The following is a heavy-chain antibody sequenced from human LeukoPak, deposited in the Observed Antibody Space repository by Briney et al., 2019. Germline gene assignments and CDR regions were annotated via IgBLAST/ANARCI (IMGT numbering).Heavy chain of an antibody. CDR2: INWNGGST. Sequence: GGSLRLSFAASGFTFDDYGMSWVRQAPGKGLEWVSGINWNGGSTGYADSVKGRFTISRDNAKNSLYLQMNSLRAEDTALYHCARRLAPDAFDIWGQGTMVTVSS. CDR1: GFTFDDYG. CDR3: ARRLAPDAFDI. J-gene: IGHJ3*02. V-gene: IGHV3-20*02.